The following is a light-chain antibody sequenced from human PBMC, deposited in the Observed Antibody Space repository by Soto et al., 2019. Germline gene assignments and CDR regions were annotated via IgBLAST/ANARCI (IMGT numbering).Light chain of an antibody. CDR1: TSN. V-gene: IGLV1-40*01. Sequence: QSVLTQPPSLSGAPGQTVTISCTGTTSNVHWYQQLPRTAPKLLIFDNTNRPSGVSDRFSGSKSGTSASLAIAGLQAEDEGVYYCASFSSISTFVFGGGTKVTVL. CDR3: ASFSSISTFV. CDR2: DNT. J-gene: IGLJ1*01.